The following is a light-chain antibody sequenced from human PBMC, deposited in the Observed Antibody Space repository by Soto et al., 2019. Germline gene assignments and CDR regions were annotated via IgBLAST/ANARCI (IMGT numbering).Light chain of an antibody. CDR2: EVS. CDR1: SSDVGGYNY. V-gene: IGLV2-14*01. J-gene: IGLJ2*01. Sequence: QSALTQPASVSGSPGQSITISCTGTSSDVGGYNYVSWYQQHPGKAPKFMIYEVSNRPSGVSNRFSGSKSGNTASLTISGLQAEDEADYYCSSDTSSRTYVVFGGGTKLTVL. CDR3: SSDTSSRTYVV.